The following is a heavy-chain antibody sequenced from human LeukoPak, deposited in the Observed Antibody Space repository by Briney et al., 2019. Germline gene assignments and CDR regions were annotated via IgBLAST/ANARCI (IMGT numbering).Heavy chain of an antibody. J-gene: IGHJ4*02. Sequence: GGSLRLSCAASGFIFSSYEMSWVRQAPGKGLEWVSYISSSGRTMYYADSVKGRFTVSRDNAKNSLYLQMNSLRAEDTAIYYCARDNYSGSRYFDHWGEGTLFTASS. CDR1: GFIFSSYE. CDR3: ARDNYSGSRYFDH. CDR2: ISSSGRTM. D-gene: IGHD1-26*01. V-gene: IGHV3-48*03.